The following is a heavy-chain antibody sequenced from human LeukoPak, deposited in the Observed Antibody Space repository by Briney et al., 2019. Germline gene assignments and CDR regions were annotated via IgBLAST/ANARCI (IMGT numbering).Heavy chain of an antibody. CDR2: MSPDEDEK. V-gene: IGHV3-7*03. Sequence: GGSLRLSCAITEFTFTNYWKNWVRQASGKGLEWVANMSPDEDEKKYVDSVKGRFTISTDNAKKTLYLQMNSLRVEDTAIYYCLGYGNDNPWGQGALVTVSS. CDR3: LGYGNDNP. J-gene: IGHJ4*02. D-gene: IGHD5-12*01. CDR1: EFTFTNYW.